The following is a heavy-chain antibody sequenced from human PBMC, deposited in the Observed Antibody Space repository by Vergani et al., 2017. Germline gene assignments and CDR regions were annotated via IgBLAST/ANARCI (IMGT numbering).Heavy chain of an antibody. CDR1: GYTFTSYA. CDR2: MNPNSGNT. V-gene: IGHV1-8*02. D-gene: IGHD5-18*01. Sequence: QVQLVQSGSELKKPGASVKVSCKASGYTFTSYAMNWVRQATGQGLEWMGWMNPNSGNTGYAQKFQGRVTMTRNTSISTAYMELSSLRSEDTAVYYCARFASDTAMVPYYFDYWGQGTLVTVSS. CDR3: ARFASDTAMVPYYFDY. J-gene: IGHJ4*02.